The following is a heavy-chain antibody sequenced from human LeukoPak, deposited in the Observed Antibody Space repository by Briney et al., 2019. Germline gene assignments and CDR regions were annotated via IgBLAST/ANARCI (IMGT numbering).Heavy chain of an antibody. J-gene: IGHJ4*02. CDR3: ARVGPDITSWHY. CDR2: INQSGST. D-gene: IGHD2-2*01. Sequence: PSETLSLTCTVSGGSISSYFWSWIRQPPGKGLEWIGEINQSGSTNYNPSLKSRVTISVDTSKNQFSLKLSSVTAADTAVYYCARVGPDITSWHYWGQGTLVTVSS. CDR1: GGSISSYF. V-gene: IGHV4-34*01.